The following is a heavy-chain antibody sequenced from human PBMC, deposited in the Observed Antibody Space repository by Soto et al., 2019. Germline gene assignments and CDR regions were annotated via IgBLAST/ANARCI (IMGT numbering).Heavy chain of an antibody. J-gene: IGHJ6*02. Sequence: SVTLSLTCAVYAGSFSAYYWSRVRQPPGKGLEWIGEIIHSESTKYNPSLKSRVTISVDTSKNQFSLKLSSVTAADTAVYSCNLGQQLVPSYYYCMDVWGQGTTVTVSS. D-gene: IGHD6-13*01. CDR1: AGSFSAYY. CDR2: IIHSEST. CDR3: NLGQQLVPSYYYCMDV. V-gene: IGHV4-34*12.